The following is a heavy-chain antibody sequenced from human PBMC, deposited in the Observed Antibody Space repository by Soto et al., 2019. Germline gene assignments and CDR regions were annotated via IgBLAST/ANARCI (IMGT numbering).Heavy chain of an antibody. D-gene: IGHD3-3*01. CDR2: ISSSSSTI. Sequence: GGSLRLSCAASGFTFSSYSMNWVRQAPGKGLEWVSYISSSSSTIYYADSVKGRFTISRDNAKNSLYLQMNSLRDEDTAVYYCARDLSLGLEWFRFDPWGQGTLVTVSS. CDR3: ARDLSLGLEWFRFDP. V-gene: IGHV3-48*02. CDR1: GFTFSSYS. J-gene: IGHJ5*02.